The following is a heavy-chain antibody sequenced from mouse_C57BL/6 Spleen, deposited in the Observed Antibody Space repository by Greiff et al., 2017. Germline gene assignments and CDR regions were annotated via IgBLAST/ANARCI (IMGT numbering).Heavy chain of an antibody. CDR2: ISGGGGNT. D-gene: IGHD1-1*01. CDR1: GYTFTSYT. J-gene: IGHJ4*01. V-gene: IGHV5-9*01. Sequence: EVQLQQSGGGLVKPGASLKLSCAASGYTFTSYTMSWVRQTPGKRLEWVGTISGGGGNTHYPDSMKGRFTFSRDNAKTTLYLQMSSLRYEDTALYYCARHSSFITTVDYAMDYWGQGTSLTVSS. CDR3: ARHSSFITTVDYAMDY.